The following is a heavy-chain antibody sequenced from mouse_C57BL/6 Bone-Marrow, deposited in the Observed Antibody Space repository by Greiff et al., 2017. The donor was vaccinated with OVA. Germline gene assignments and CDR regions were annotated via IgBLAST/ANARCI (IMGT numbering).Heavy chain of an antibody. CDR1: GYTFTSYG. Sequence: QVQLQQSGAELARPGASVKLSCKASGYTFTSYGISWVKQRTGQGLEWIGEIYPRSGNTYYNEKFKGKATLTADKSSSTAYMELRSRTSEDSAGYFWARGPYWGQGTTLTVSS. CDR2: IYPRSGNT. J-gene: IGHJ2*01. V-gene: IGHV1-81*01. CDR3: ARGPY.